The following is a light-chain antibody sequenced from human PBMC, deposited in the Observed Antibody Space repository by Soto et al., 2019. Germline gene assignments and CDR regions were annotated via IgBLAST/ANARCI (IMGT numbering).Light chain of an antibody. CDR3: QQRSNWPLS. CDR2: DAS. J-gene: IGKJ4*01. V-gene: IGKV3-11*01. CDR1: QSVSSS. Sequence: EIVLTQSPVTLSLSPGERATLSCRASQSVSSSLAWYQQKPGQAPRLLIYDASNRATGIPARFSGSGSETDFNLTVSTLELEDCAVYYCQQRSNWPLSFGGGTKVEIK.